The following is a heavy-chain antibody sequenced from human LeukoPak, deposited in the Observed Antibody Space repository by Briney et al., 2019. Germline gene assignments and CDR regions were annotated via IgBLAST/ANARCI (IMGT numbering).Heavy chain of an antibody. J-gene: IGHJ4*02. CDR2: INPSGGIT. Sequence: GASVKVSCKASGYTFTNYYMHWVRQAPGQGLEWMGIINPSGGITNYAQKFQGRVTMTRDMSTSTVYMELSSLRSDDTAVYYCARVRRVSYSDYWGQGTLVTVSS. CDR1: GYTFTNYY. V-gene: IGHV1-46*01. CDR3: ARVRRVSYSDY.